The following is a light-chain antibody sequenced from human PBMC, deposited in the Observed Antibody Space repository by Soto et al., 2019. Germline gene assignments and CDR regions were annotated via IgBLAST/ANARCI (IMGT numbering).Light chain of an antibody. J-gene: IGLJ1*01. CDR3: SSYTTSTTVV. Sequence: QSVLTQPASLSGSPGQSITISCTGTSSDVGGYNFVSWYQQHPGKAPKLMIYEVSSRPSGVSNRFSGSKSGNTASLTISGLQPEDEADYYCSSYTTSTTVVFGTGTKVTVL. CDR1: SSDVGGYNF. V-gene: IGLV2-14*03. CDR2: EVS.